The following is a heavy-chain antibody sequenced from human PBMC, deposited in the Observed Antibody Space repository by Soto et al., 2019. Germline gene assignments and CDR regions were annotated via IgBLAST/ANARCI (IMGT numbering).Heavy chain of an antibody. J-gene: IGHJ6*02. CDR1: GGSICSYD. V-gene: IGHV4-59*12. CDR3: ARCLADFWSGYYYSPYGMDV. CDR2: IYYSGST. Sequence: SETMALTCTVSGGSICSYDWSGIRQPPGKGLEWIGYIYYSGSTYYNPSLKSRVTISVDTSKNQFSLKLSSVTAADTAVYYCARCLADFWSGYYYSPYGMDVWGQGTTVTSP. D-gene: IGHD3-3*01.